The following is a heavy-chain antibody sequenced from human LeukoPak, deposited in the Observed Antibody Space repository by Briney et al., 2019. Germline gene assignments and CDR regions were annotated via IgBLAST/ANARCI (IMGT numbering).Heavy chain of an antibody. J-gene: IGHJ6*03. Sequence: PSETLSLTCGVAGGSFSGYDWSWVRQPPGKGLEWIGEINYGGDTNYNPSLKSRVTISVDTSKNQFSLKVRSVTAADTAVYFCARGLGWKVTPMGLFYMDVWGEGATVTVSS. D-gene: IGHD1-1*01. CDR2: INYGGDT. CDR1: GGSFSGYD. V-gene: IGHV4-34*01. CDR3: ARGLGWKVTPMGLFYMDV.